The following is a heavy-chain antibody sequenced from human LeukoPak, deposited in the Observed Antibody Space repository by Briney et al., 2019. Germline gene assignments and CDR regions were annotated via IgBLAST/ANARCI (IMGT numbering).Heavy chain of an antibody. CDR1: GGSFSGYY. CDR2: INHSGST. V-gene: IGHV4-34*01. CDR3: ARGRVLSYSSSWYGRWFDP. Sequence: SETLSLTCAVYGGSFSGYYWSWIRQPPGKGLEWIGEINHSGSTNYNPSLESRVTISVDTSKNQFSLKLSSVTAADTAVYYCARGRVLSYSSSWYGRWFDPWGQGTLVTVSS. D-gene: IGHD6-13*01. J-gene: IGHJ5*02.